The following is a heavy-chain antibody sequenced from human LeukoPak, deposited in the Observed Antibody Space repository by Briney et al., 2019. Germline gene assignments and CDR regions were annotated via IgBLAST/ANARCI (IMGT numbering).Heavy chain of an antibody. V-gene: IGHV3-7*01. D-gene: IGHD4-17*01. J-gene: IGHJ4*02. Sequence: GGSLRLSCAASGFTFNNYWMSWVRQVPGKGPEWVANIRQDGSEFYYVDSVKGRFTISRDNSKNTLYLQMNSLRAEDTAVYYCAKTPLHDYGIDYWGQGTLVTVSS. CDR1: GFTFNNYW. CDR2: IRQDGSEF. CDR3: AKTPLHDYGIDY.